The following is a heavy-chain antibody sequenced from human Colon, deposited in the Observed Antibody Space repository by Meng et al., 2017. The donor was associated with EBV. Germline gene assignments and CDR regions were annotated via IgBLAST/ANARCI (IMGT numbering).Heavy chain of an antibody. CDR1: GYTFTNYG. J-gene: IGHJ4*02. Sequence: QGQLGASGGEVKKPGASVKVSCKASGYTFTNYGITWVRQAPGQGLEWMGWINAYNGDTNYAQTLQGRVTMTTDTSTSTAYMELRSLRSDDTAVYYCARVEVGITSGDYWGQGTLVTVSS. D-gene: IGHD2-21*01. CDR3: ARVEVGITSGDY. CDR2: INAYNGDT. V-gene: IGHV1-18*01.